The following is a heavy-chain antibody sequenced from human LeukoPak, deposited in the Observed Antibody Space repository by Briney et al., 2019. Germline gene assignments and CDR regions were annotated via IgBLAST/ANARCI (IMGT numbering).Heavy chain of an antibody. J-gene: IGHJ4*02. CDR3: ARHSRRDDYVWGSYRPDY. CDR2: IYHSGST. D-gene: IGHD3-16*02. Sequence: PSETLSLTCTVSGYSISSGYYWGWIRQPPGKGLEWIGSIYHSGSTYYNPSLKSRVTISVDTSKNQFSLKLSSVTAADTAVYYCARHSRRDDYVWGSYRPDYWGQGTLVTVSS. V-gene: IGHV4-38-2*02. CDR1: GYSISSGYY.